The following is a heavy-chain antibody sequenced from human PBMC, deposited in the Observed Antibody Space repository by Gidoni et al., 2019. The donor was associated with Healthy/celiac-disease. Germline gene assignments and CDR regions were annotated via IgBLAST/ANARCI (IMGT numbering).Heavy chain of an antibody. V-gene: IGHV2-5*01. CDR3: ARGRITIFGVGQADFDY. D-gene: IGHD3-3*01. J-gene: IGHJ4*02. CDR2: IYWNDDK. CDR1: GFSLSTSGVG. Sequence: QTLTLTCTFSGFSLSTSGVGVGWIRQPPGKALEWLALIYWNDDKRYSPSLKSRLTITKDTSKNQVVLTMTNMDPVDTATYYCARGRITIFGVGQADFDYWGQGTLVTVSS.